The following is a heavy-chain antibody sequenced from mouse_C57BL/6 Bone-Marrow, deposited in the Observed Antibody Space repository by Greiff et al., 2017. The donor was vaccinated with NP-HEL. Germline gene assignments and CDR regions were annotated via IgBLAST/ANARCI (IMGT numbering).Heavy chain of an antibody. J-gene: IGHJ3*01. Sequence: SGPGLVQPSQSLSITCTVSGFSLTSYGVHWVRQSPGKGLEWLGVIWSGGSTDYNAAFISRLSISKDNSKSQVFFKMNRLQADDTAIYYCARTDDVAYWGQGTLVTVSA. V-gene: IGHV2-2*01. CDR1: GFSLTSYG. D-gene: IGHD2-3*01. CDR3: ARTDDVAY. CDR2: IWSGGST.